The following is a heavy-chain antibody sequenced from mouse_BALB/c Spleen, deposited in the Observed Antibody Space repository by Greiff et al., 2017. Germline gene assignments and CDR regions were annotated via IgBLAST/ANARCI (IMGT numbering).Heavy chain of an antibody. V-gene: IGHV5-6-3*01. CDR3: ARDHYGYAMDY. CDR2: INSNGGST. CDR1: GFTFSSYG. J-gene: IGHJ4*01. Sequence: EVQLVESGGGLVQPGGSLKLSCAASGFTFSSYGMSWVRQTPDKRLELVATINSNGGSTYYPDSVKGRFTISRDNAKNTLYLQMSSLKSEDTAMYYCARDHYGYAMDYWGQGTSVTVSS. D-gene: IGHD1-1*02.